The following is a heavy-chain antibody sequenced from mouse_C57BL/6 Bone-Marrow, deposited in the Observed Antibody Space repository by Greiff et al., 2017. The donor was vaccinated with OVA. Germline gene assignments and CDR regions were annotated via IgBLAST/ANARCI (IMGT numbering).Heavy chain of an antibody. Sequence: EVKLMESGGGLVKPGGSLKLSCAASGFTFSSYAMSWVRQTPEKRLEWVATISDGGSYTYYPDNVKGRFTISRDNAKNNLYQQMSHLKSEDTAMYYCARELFMDYGGQGTSVTVSS. CDR1: GFTFSSYA. J-gene: IGHJ4*01. CDR2: ISDGGSYT. V-gene: IGHV5-4*01. CDR3: ARELFMDY.